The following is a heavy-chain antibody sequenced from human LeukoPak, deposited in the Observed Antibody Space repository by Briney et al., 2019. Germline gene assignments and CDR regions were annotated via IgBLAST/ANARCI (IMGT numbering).Heavy chain of an antibody. CDR3: ARDLYCSSTSCLYYFDY. Sequence: ASVKVSCKASGYTSTSYAMHWARQAPGQRLEWMGWINAGNGNTKYSQKFQGRVTITRDTSASTAYMELSSLRSEDTAVYYCARDLYCSSTSCLYYFDYWGQGTLVTVSS. J-gene: IGHJ4*02. V-gene: IGHV1-3*01. CDR1: GYTSTSYA. CDR2: INAGNGNT. D-gene: IGHD2-2*01.